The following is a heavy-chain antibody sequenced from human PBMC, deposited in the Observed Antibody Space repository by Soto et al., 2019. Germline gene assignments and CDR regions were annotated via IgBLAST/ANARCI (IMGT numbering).Heavy chain of an antibody. CDR2: IMPLFGKP. J-gene: IGHJ4*02. D-gene: IGHD2-2*01. CDR1: GVSFSGYA. V-gene: IGHV1-69*13. CDR3: ASASSTSWLYYFDY. Sequence: ASVKVSCKASGVSFSGYAFSRVRQAPGQGLEWMGGIMPLFGKPDYAQKFQGRVTITADESTSTTYMELSSLRSEDTALYFCASASSTSWLYYFDYWGQGTRVTVSS.